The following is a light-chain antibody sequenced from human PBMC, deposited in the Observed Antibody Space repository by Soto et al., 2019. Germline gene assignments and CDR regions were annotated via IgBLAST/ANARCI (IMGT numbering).Light chain of an antibody. J-gene: IGLJ2*01. V-gene: IGLV1-40*01. CDR2: GNS. CDR3: QSYVSSVSKVV. CDR1: SSNIGAGYD. Sequence: QAVVTQPPSVSGAPGQRVTISCTGSSSNIGAGYDVHWYQQLPGTAPKLLIYGNSNRPSGVPDRFSGSKSGTSASLAITGLQAEDYSYYYCQSYVSSVSKVVFGGGTNVTVL.